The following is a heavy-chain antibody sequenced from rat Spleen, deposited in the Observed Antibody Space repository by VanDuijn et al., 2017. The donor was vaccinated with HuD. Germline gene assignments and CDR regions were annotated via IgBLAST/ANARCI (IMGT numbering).Heavy chain of an antibody. CDR2: ISTGGGNT. Sequence: EVQLVESGGGLVQPGRSLKLSCAASEFTFTKYGMSWVRQAPTKGLEWVASISTGGGNTYYRDSVKGRFTISRDNAKNTLYLQMDSLRSDDTATYYCATEELGRGYFDYWGQGVMVTVSS. D-gene: IGHD5-1*01. CDR3: ATEELGRGYFDY. J-gene: IGHJ2*01. V-gene: IGHV5S13*01. CDR1: EFTFTKYG.